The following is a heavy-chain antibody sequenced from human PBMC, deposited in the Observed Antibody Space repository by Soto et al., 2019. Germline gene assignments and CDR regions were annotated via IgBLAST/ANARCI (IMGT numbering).Heavy chain of an antibody. Sequence: GGSLRLSCAASGFTFDDYAMHWVRQAPGKGLEWVSGISWNSGSIGYADSVKGRFTISRDNAKNSLYLQMNSLRAEDTALYYCAKDRNYYDSSGYFDYWGQGTLVTVSS. CDR1: GFTFDDYA. V-gene: IGHV3-9*01. CDR2: ISWNSGSI. J-gene: IGHJ4*02. CDR3: AKDRNYYDSSGYFDY. D-gene: IGHD3-22*01.